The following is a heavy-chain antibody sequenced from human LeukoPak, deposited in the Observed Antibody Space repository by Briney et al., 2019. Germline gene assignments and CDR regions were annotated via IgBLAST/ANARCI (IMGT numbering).Heavy chain of an antibody. D-gene: IGHD3-22*01. CDR1: GFTFSSYS. CDR3: ARDHRGYYDSSGEFDY. V-gene: IGHV3-21*01. J-gene: IGHJ4*02. CDR2: ISSSSSYI. Sequence: GGSLRLSCAASGFTFSSYSMNWVRQAPGKGLEWVSSISSSSSYIYYADSVKGRFTISRDNAKNSLYLQMNSLRAEDTAVYYYARDHRGYYDSSGEFDYWGQGTLVTVSS.